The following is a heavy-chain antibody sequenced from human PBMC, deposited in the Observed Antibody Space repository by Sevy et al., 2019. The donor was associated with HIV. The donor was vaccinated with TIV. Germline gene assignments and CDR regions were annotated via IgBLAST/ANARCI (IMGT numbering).Heavy chain of an antibody. Sequence: GGSLRLSCAASGFAFYEYSMSWIRQAPGKGLEWVATLSFGCGKINYADSVKGRFTISRDNSKNSFYLQMDNLRVEDTALYYCAPAGCSRPHDYWGQGTRVTASS. CDR1: GFAFYEYS. CDR3: APAGCSRPHDY. J-gene: IGHJ4*02. V-gene: IGHV3-23*01. CDR2: LSFGCGKI. D-gene: IGHD3-10*01.